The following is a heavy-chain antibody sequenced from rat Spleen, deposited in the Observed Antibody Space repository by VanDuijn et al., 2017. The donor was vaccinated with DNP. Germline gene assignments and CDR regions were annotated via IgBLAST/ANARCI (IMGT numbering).Heavy chain of an antibody. CDR3: ARWTRYFDY. J-gene: IGHJ2*01. Sequence: EVQLQESGSGLVKPSQSLSLTCSVTGYSITSNYWGWIRKFPGNKMEYIGHISYSGSTNYNPSLKSRISITRDTSKNHFFLHLNSVTYEDTATYYCARWTRYFDYWGQGVMVTVSS. D-gene: IGHD1-7*01. CDR2: ISYSGST. V-gene: IGHV3-1*01. CDR1: GYSITSNY.